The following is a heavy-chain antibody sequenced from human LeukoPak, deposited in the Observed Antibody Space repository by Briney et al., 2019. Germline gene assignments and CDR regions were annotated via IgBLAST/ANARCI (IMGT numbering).Heavy chain of an antibody. Sequence: GGSLRLSRAASGFTFTNYAMSWVRQAPGKGLEWVSAISASGGTIYYADSVKGRFTISRDNSKNTQYLQMNSLRAEDTAVYYCAKEEGYDFAFFDYWGQGILVTVSS. J-gene: IGHJ4*02. D-gene: IGHD5-12*01. CDR2: ISASGGTI. CDR3: AKEEGYDFAFFDY. CDR1: GFTFTNYA. V-gene: IGHV3-23*01.